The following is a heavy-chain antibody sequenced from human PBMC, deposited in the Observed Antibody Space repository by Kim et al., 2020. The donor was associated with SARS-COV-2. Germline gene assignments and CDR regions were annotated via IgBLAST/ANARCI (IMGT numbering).Heavy chain of an antibody. J-gene: IGHJ4*02. CDR3: ARDRSNWGYYFDY. Sequence: NPSHKGRVTISLDTSKDQFSLTLCSVTAADTAVYYCARDRSNWGYYFDYWGQGTLVTVSS. D-gene: IGHD7-27*01. V-gene: IGHV4-39*07.